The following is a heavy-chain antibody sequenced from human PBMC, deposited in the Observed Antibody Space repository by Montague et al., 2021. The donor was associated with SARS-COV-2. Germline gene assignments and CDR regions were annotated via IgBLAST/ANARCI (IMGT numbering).Heavy chain of an antibody. J-gene: IGHJ4*02. Sequence: SLRLSCAASGFTVSSNYMSWVRQAPGKGLEWVSLIYSSGRTSYADSVKGRFTISRDNARNSLYLQMRSLTGGDTAVYYCARVASEHTAMAPDYWGQGTLVTVSS. CDR3: ARVASEHTAMAPDY. V-gene: IGHV3-53*01. CDR2: IYSSGRT. D-gene: IGHD5-18*01. CDR1: GFTVSSNY.